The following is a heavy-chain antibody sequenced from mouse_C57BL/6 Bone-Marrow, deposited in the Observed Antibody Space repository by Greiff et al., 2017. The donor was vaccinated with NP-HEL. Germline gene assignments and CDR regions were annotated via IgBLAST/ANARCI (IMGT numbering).Heavy chain of an antibody. Sequence: VQRVESGPGLVAPSQSLSITCTVSGFSLTSYAISWVRQPPGKGLEWLGVIWTGGGTNYNSALKSRLSFSKDNSKSQVFLKMNSLQADDTARYYCARGITTVVATDYYAMDYWGQGTSVTVSS. CDR1: GFSLTSYA. D-gene: IGHD1-1*01. CDR3: ARGITTVVATDYYAMDY. J-gene: IGHJ4*01. V-gene: IGHV2-9-1*01. CDR2: IWTGGGT.